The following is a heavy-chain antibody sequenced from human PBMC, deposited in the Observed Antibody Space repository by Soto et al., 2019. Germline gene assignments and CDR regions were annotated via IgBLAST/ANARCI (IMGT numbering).Heavy chain of an antibody. CDR2: IYYSGST. V-gene: IGHV4-59*01. D-gene: IGHD6-13*01. CDR1: GGSISSYY. J-gene: IGHJ6*02. Sequence: PSETLSLTCTVSGGSISSYYWSWIRQPPGKGLEWIGYIYYSGSTNYNPSLKSRVTISVDTSKNQFSLKLSSVTAADTAVYYCARDHTDSSSWFTGYYGMDVWGQGTTVTVSS. CDR3: ARDHTDSSSWFTGYYGMDV.